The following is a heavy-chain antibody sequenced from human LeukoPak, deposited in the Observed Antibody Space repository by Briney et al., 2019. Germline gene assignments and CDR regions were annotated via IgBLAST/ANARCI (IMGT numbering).Heavy chain of an antibody. CDR3: ARRRGSSGVDY. J-gene: IGHJ4*02. Sequence: SEAVPLTCAVYGGFFSGYYWSWIRQPAGRGLEWIGEINHSGSTNYNPSLKSRVTISVDTSKNQFSLKLSSVTAADTGVYYCARRRGSSGVDYWGQGTLVTVSS. D-gene: IGHD3-16*01. V-gene: IGHV4-34*01. CDR1: GGFFSGYY. CDR2: INHSGST.